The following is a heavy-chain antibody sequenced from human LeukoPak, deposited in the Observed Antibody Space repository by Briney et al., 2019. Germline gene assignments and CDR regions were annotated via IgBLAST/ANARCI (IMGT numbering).Heavy chain of an antibody. J-gene: IGHJ4*02. V-gene: IGHV3-7*01. Sequence: GGSLRLSCVASGFIFSSYGLNWVRQAPGKGLEWVANIKQDGSEKYYVDSVKGRFTISRDNAKNSLYLQMNSLRAEDTAVYYCAKDPRTTVTTRTDYWGQGTLVTVSS. D-gene: IGHD4-17*01. CDR2: IKQDGSEK. CDR3: AKDPRTTVTTRTDY. CDR1: GFIFSSYG.